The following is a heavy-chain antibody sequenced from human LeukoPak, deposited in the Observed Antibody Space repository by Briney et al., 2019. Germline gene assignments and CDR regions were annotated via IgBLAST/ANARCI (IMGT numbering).Heavy chain of an antibody. CDR3: ARDLSAKDDY. Sequence: PGGSLRLSCAASGFTFSSYWMNWVRQAPGKGLEWVANIEQDGSKKYYVDSVKGRFTISRDNAKNSLYLQMNSLRADDTAAYYCARDLSAKDDYWGQGTLVTVSS. CDR1: GFTFSSYW. V-gene: IGHV3-7*01. J-gene: IGHJ4*02. CDR2: IEQDGSKK.